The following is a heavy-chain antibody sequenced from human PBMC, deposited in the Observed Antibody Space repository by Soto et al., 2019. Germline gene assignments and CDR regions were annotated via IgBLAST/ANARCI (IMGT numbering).Heavy chain of an antibody. CDR2: ISGGSAYI. J-gene: IGHJ6*02. CDR3: VRVWRLVGRYGMNV. V-gene: IGHV3-21*01. CDR1: GFIFSSYY. D-gene: IGHD6-25*01. Sequence: GGSLRLSCVGPGFIFSSYYMNWVRQAPGKGLEWVSSISGGSAYIYYADSVKGRFTISRDNAKNSLYLEMNSLRVEDTAVYYCVRVWRLVGRYGMNVWGQGTTVTVSS.